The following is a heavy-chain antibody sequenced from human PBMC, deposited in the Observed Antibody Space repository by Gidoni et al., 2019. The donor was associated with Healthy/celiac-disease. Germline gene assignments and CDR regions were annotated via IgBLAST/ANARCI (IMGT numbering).Heavy chain of an antibody. CDR2: IYHSGST. Sequence: QVQLQESGPGLVKPSETLSLTCTVSGYSISSGYDWGWIRQPPGKGLEWIGSIYHSGSTYYNPSLKSRVTISVDTSKNQFSLKLSSVTAADTAVYYCARVPSLGYCTNGVCRIPRHGGTYYMDVWGKGTTVTVSS. J-gene: IGHJ6*03. D-gene: IGHD2-8*01. CDR3: ARVPSLGYCTNGVCRIPRHGGTYYMDV. V-gene: IGHV4-38-2*02. CDR1: GYSISSGYD.